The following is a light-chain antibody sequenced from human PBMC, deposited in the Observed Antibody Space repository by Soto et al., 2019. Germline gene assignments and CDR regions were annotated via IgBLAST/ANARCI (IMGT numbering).Light chain of an antibody. Sequence: QSVLAQPASVSGSPGQAIAISCTGTTSGGGGYNYVSWDQQHPGKVPKLLIHEARNRPSGVSNRFSGSKSGNTASLTICGLQAEDEADYYCLSKTSTISYVFGTGTKVIVL. CDR3: LSKTSTISYV. CDR1: TSGGGGYNY. J-gene: IGLJ1*01. V-gene: IGLV2-14*03. CDR2: EAR.